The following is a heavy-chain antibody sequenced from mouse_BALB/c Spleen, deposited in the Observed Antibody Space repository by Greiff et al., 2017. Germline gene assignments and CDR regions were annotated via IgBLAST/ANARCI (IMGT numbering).Heavy chain of an antibody. J-gene: IGHJ2*01. Sequence: EVQLQQSGPELVKPGASVKMSCKASGYTFTSYVMHWVKQKPGQGLEWIGYINPYNDGTKYNEKFKGKATLPSDKSSSTAYMELSSLTSEDSAVYYCARSGSTMITGFDYWGQGTTLTVSS. CDR2: INPYNDGT. CDR3: ARSGSTMITGFDY. D-gene: IGHD2-4*01. V-gene: IGHV1-14*01. CDR1: GYTFTSYV.